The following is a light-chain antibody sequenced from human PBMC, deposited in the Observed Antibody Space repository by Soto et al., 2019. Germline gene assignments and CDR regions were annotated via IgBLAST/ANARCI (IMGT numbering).Light chain of an antibody. J-gene: IGKJ1*01. CDR2: AAS. CDR1: QSISSD. CDR3: QQSYSTPWT. V-gene: IGKV1-39*01. Sequence: DIQMTQSPSSLSASVGDRVTITCRASQSISSDLNWYQQKPGKAPKLLIYAASSLQSGVPSRFSGSGSGTDSTLTISSLQPEDFATYYCQQSYSTPWTFGQGTKVEIK.